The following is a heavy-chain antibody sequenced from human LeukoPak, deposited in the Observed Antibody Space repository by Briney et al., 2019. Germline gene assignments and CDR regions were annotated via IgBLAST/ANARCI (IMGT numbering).Heavy chain of an antibody. Sequence: PSETLSLTCTVSGYSISSDYYWDWIRQPPGKGLEWIGEINHSGSTNYNPSLKSRVTISVDTSKNQFSLKLSSVTAADTAVYYCARRPGKTGRYFDWLLERHLKGRPFDYWGQGTLVAVSS. V-gene: IGHV4-38-2*02. J-gene: IGHJ4*02. CDR2: INHSGST. CDR3: ARRPGKTGRYFDWLLERHLKGRPFDY. CDR1: GYSISSDYY. D-gene: IGHD3-9*01.